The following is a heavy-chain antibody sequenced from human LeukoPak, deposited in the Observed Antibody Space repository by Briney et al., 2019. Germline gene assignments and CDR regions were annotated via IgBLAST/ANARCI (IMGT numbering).Heavy chain of an antibody. CDR3: ARLGGDQSYYDFWSGYSTRGRYDYYYYYGMDV. J-gene: IGHJ6*02. D-gene: IGHD3-3*01. Sequence: GASVKVSCKASGGTFSSYAISWVRQAPGQGLEWMGGIIPIFGTANYAQKFQGRVTITADESTSTAYMELSSLRSEDTAVYYCARLGGDQSYYDFWSGYSTRGRYDYYYYYGMDVWGQGTTVTVSS. CDR2: IIPIFGTA. CDR1: GGTFSSYA. V-gene: IGHV1-69*13.